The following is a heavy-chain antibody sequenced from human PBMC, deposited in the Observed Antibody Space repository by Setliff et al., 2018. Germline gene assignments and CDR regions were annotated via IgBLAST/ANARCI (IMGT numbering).Heavy chain of an antibody. D-gene: IGHD1-1*01. J-gene: IGHJ3*01. CDR1: GISITSGHY. V-gene: IGHV4-38-2*01. CDR3: ASPRRDDLDTPFDAFDL. Sequence: PSETLSLTCDVFGISITSGHYWGWIRQPPGKGLEWIATIYHRGRTYYNPSLDSRVTISLDTSKNQYSLRLRSVTAADTAVYYCASPRRDDLDTPFDAFDLWGQGTKVTVSS. CDR2: IYHRGRT.